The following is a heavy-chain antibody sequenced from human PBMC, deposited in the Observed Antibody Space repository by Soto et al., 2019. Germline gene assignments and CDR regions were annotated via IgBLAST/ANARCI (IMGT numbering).Heavy chain of an antibody. D-gene: IGHD2-15*01. CDR1: GFTFSSYA. CDR3: AGTGYCSGGSCYYEDLVFDY. V-gene: IGHV3-30-3*01. J-gene: IGHJ4*02. Sequence: PGGSLRLSCAASGFTFSSYAMHWVRQAPGKGLEWVAVISHDGSNKYYADSVKGRFTISRDNSKNTLYLQMNSLRAEDTAVYYWAGTGYCSGGSCYYEDLVFDYWGQGTLVTVSS. CDR2: ISHDGSNK.